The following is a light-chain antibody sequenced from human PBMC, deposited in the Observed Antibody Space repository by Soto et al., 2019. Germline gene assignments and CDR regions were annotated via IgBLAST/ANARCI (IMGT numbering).Light chain of an antibody. CDR3: QQRSNWPPLFT. Sequence: EIVLTQSPATLSLSTGERATLSCRASQSVSSYLAWYQQKPGQAPRLLIYDASNRATGIPARFSGSGSGTDFTLTISSLEPEDFAVYYCQQRSNWPPLFTFGPGTKVAIK. CDR2: DAS. J-gene: IGKJ3*01. CDR1: QSVSSY. V-gene: IGKV3-11*01.